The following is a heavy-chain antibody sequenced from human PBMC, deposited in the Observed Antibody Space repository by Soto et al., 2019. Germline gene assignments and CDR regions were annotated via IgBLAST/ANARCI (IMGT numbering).Heavy chain of an antibody. J-gene: IGHJ4*02. CDR3: ARDRISEMAPRTEFDY. V-gene: IGHV3-21*01. CDR1: GFTFRSYS. D-gene: IGHD2-15*01. Sequence: GGSLRLSCAASGFTFRSYSMNWVRQAPGKGLKWVSSISSSSSYIYYADSVKGRFTISRDNAKNSLYLQMNSLRAEDTAVYYCARDRISEMAPRTEFDYWGQGTLVTVSS. CDR2: ISSSSSYI.